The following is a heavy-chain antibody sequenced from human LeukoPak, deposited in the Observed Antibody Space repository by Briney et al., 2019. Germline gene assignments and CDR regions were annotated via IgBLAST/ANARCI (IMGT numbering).Heavy chain of an antibody. J-gene: IGHJ4*02. V-gene: IGHV4-39*07. Sequence: SETLSLTRTVSGGSISSSSYYWGWIRQPPGKGLEWIGSIYYSGSTYYNPSLKSRVTISVDTSKNQFSLKLSSVTAADTAVYYCASRGGYSSSWYRSWWFRYWGQGTLVTVSS. D-gene: IGHD6-13*01. CDR1: GGSISSSSYY. CDR2: IYYSGST. CDR3: ASRGGYSSSWYRSWWFRY.